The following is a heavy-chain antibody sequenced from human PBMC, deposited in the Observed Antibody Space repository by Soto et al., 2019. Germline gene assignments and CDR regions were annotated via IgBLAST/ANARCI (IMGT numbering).Heavy chain of an antibody. J-gene: IGHJ4*02. CDR2: IWYDGSNK. CDR1: GFTFSSYG. V-gene: IGHV3-33*01. D-gene: IGHD3-22*01. CDR3: ARLGSSGYYLNY. Sequence: GGSLRLSCAASGFTFSSYGMHWVRQAPGKGLEWVAVIWYDGSNKYYADSVKGRFTISRDNSKNTLYLQMNSLRAEDTAVYYCARLGSSGYYLNYWGQGTLVTVSS.